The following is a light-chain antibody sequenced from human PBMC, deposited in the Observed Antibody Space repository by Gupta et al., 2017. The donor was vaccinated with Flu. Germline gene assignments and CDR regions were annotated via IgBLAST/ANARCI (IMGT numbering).Light chain of an antibody. V-gene: IGKV1-39*01. J-gene: IGKJ2*01. CDR2: AAS. CDR1: QSISTY. Sequence: SSLSASVGDSVTITCRASQSISTYLYWYQQKAGEAPKVLIYAASSLKIGVPSRFLGSGSGTEFTLTITSVQPEDFATYYCQQPATTPRFTFGQGTKLDIK. CDR3: QQPATTPRFT.